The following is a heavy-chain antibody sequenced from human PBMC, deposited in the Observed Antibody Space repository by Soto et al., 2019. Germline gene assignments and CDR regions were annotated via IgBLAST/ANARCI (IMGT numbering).Heavy chain of an antibody. CDR3: ARGGASVTTPFDY. Sequence: PLRLSWAASGCAFSDLYMSWISQAPGKGLEWISYISSSGSTIYYADSVKGRFTISRDNAKKSLYLQMDSLTADDTAVYYCARGGASVTTPFDYWGQGTQVTVSS. V-gene: IGHV3-11*01. CDR2: ISSSGSTI. J-gene: IGHJ4*02. CDR1: GCAFSDLY. D-gene: IGHD4-17*01.